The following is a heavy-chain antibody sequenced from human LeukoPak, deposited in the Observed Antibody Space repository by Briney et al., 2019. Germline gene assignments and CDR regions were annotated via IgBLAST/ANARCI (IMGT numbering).Heavy chain of an antibody. CDR3: ARRGYYMDV. J-gene: IGHJ6*03. CDR1: GGSISNYY. Sequence: SETLSLTCTVSGGSISNYYWNWIRQPPGKGLEWIGYVYNSGNTNYNPSLKSRVTISVDTSKNQFSLKLSSVTAAGTAVYYCARRGYYMDVWGKGITVTVSS. V-gene: IGHV4-59*01. CDR2: VYNSGNT.